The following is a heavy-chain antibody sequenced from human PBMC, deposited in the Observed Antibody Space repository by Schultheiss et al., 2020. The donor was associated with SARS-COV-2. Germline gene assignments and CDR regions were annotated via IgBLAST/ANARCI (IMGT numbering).Heavy chain of an antibody. CDR1: GDSFTNYW. V-gene: IGHV5-51*01. CDR2: IYPGDSDT. Sequence: GESLKISCKVSGDSFTNYWIGWVRQMPGKGLDWMGIIYPGDSDTRYSPSFQGQVTISVDKSIATAYLQWRSLKASDTAMYYCARVGITSFGMDVWGQGTTVTVTS. D-gene: IGHD3-10*01. CDR3: ARVGITSFGMDV. J-gene: IGHJ6*02.